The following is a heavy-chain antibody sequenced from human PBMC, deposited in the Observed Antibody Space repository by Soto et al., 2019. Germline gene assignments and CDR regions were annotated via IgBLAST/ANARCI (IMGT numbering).Heavy chain of an antibody. D-gene: IGHD4-4*01. CDR1: GFTFSSYG. CDR2: IWYDGSNK. V-gene: IGHV3-33*01. J-gene: IGHJ4*02. CDR3: ARDGGGNSIDY. Sequence: ESGGGVVQPGRSLRLSCAASGFTFSSYGMHWVRQAPGKGLEWVAVIWYDGSNKYYADSVKGRFTISRDNSKNTLYLQMNSLRAEDTAVYYCARDGGGNSIDYWGQGTLVTVSS.